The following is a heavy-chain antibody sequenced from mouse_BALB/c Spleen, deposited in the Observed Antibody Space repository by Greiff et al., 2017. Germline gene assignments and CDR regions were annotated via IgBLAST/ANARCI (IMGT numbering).Heavy chain of an antibody. V-gene: IGHV1-14*01. CDR1: GYTFTSYV. CDR3: ARSRGLRGGYAMDY. J-gene: IGHJ4*01. D-gene: IGHD2-4*01. Sequence: EVKLMESGPELVKPGASVKMSCKASGYTFTSYVMHWVKQKPGQGLEWIGYINPYNDGTKYNEKFKGKATLTSDKSSSTAYMELSSLTSEDSAVYYCARSRGLRGGYAMDYWGQGTSVTVSS. CDR2: INPYNDGT.